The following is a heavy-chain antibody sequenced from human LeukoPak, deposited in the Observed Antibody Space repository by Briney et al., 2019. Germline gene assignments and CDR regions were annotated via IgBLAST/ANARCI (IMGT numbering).Heavy chain of an antibody. CDR2: ISGSGSYT. Sequence: PGGSLRLSCAASGFTVSDYSMSWVRQAPGKGLEWVSAISGSGSYTDYADSVKGRFTISKDNSKNTLYMRMSSLRAEDTAVYYCAKDDAWLRFGEWSQGTLVTVSS. J-gene: IGHJ4*02. V-gene: IGHV3-23*01. CDR3: AKDDAWLRFGE. CDR1: GFTVSDYS. D-gene: IGHD3-10*01.